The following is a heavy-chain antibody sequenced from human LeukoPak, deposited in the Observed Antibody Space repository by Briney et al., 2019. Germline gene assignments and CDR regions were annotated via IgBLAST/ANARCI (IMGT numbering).Heavy chain of an antibody. CDR2: VSGSGDTT. CDR3: AKGGPVRYDSSGYSPYYYYYGMDV. Sequence: GGSLRLSCAASGFTLSSYGMSWVRQAPGRGLEWVSTVSGSGDTTYYADSVKGRLTISRDNSNNTLYLQMNSLRAEDTAVYYCAKGGPVRYDSSGYSPYYYYYGMDVWGQGTTVTVSS. J-gene: IGHJ6*02. D-gene: IGHD3-22*01. V-gene: IGHV3-23*01. CDR1: GFTLSSYG.